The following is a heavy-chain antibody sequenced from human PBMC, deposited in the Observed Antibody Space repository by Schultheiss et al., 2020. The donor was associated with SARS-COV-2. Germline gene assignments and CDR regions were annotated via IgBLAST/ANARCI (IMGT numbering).Heavy chain of an antibody. CDR2: INPNSGGT. Sequence: ASVKVSCKASGYTFTGYYMHWVRQAPGQGLEWMGWINPNSGGTNYAQKFQGWVTMTRDTSISTAYMELSRLTSGDTAVYFCATTRPSDLVASYGMEVWGQGTTVTVSS. CDR1: GYTFTGYY. J-gene: IGHJ6*02. CDR3: ATTRPSDLVASYGMEV. D-gene: IGHD2-8*02. V-gene: IGHV1-2*04.